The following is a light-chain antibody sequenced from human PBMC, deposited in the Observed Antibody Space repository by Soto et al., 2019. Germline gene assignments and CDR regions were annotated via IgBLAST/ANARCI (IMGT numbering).Light chain of an antibody. J-gene: IGKJ2*01. CDR3: QQHGTSPYT. CDR1: QSVSSYY. V-gene: IGKV3-20*01. CDR2: GAS. Sequence: EIVLTQSPGTLSLSPGERATLSCRASQSVSSYYLAWYQQKPGQAPRLLIYGASNRATGVPDRFSGSGSGTDFTLTISRLEPEDFAVYYCQQHGTSPYTFGQGTVLEIK.